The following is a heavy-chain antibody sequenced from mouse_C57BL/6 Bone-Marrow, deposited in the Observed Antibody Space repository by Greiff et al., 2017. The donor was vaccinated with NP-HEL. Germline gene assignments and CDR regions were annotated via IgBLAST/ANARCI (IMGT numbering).Heavy chain of an antibody. CDR1: GFTFNTYA. CDR2: IRSKSSNYAT. D-gene: IGHD1-1*01. Sequence: EAGGGLVQPKGSLKLSCAASGFTFNTYAMHWVRQAPGKGLEWVARIRSKSSNYATYYADSVKDRFTISSDDSQIMLYLQMNNLKTEDTAMYYGERVGDYYARYWYFDVWGTGTTVTVSS. CDR3: ERVGDYYARYWYFDV. J-gene: IGHJ1*03. V-gene: IGHV10-3*01.